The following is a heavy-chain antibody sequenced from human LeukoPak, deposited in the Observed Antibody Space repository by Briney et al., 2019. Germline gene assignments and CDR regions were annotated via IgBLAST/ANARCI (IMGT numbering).Heavy chain of an antibody. Sequence: PGGSLRLSCAASRFTFSTYSMNWVRQAPGKGLEGVSSISSSSSYIFYADSLKGRFTISRDNAKNSLYLQMNSLRAEDTAVYYCARDMGYCSGGTCYGAFDIWGQGTVVTVSS. CDR1: RFTFSTYS. J-gene: IGHJ3*02. CDR3: ARDMGYCSGGTCYGAFDI. V-gene: IGHV3-21*01. CDR2: ISSSSSYI. D-gene: IGHD2-15*01.